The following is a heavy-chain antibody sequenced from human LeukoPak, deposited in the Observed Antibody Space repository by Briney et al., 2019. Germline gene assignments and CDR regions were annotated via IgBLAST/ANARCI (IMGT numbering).Heavy chain of an antibody. Sequence: SETLSLTCTVSGGSISSGGYYWSWIRQHPGKGLEWIGCIYYSGSTYYNPSLKSRVTISVDTSKNQFSLKLSSVTAADTAVYYCAREVVYDSSGYQDYWGQGTLVTVSS. CDR3: AREVVYDSSGYQDY. CDR1: GGSISSGGYY. CDR2: IYYSGST. V-gene: IGHV4-31*03. D-gene: IGHD3-22*01. J-gene: IGHJ4*02.